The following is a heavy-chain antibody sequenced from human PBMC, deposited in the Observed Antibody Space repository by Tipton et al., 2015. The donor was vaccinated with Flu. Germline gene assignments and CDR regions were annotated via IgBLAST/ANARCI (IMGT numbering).Heavy chain of an antibody. CDR2: INQDGGDK. CDR3: ARDKASYFDF. V-gene: IGHV3-7*01. J-gene: IGHJ4*02. Sequence: SLRLSCKGSRLTFKSYAMSWVRQAPGKGLEWVANINQDGGDKNYVDSVKGRFTISRDNAENSLYLQMNSLRAEDTAVYYCARDKASYFDFWGQGTLVTVSS. CDR1: RLTFKSYA.